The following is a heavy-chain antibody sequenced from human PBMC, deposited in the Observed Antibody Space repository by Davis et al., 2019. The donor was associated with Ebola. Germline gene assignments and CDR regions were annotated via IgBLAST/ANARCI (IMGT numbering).Heavy chain of an antibody. Sequence: PGGSLRLSCAVYGGSFSGYYWSWIRQPPGKGLEWIGEINHSGSTNYNPSLKSRVTISVDTSKNQFSLKLSSVTAADTAVYYCARDLGITIFGVVNPNWFDPWGQGTLVTVSS. V-gene: IGHV4-34*01. D-gene: IGHD3-3*01. CDR3: ARDLGITIFGVVNPNWFDP. CDR1: GGSFSGYY. J-gene: IGHJ5*02. CDR2: INHSGST.